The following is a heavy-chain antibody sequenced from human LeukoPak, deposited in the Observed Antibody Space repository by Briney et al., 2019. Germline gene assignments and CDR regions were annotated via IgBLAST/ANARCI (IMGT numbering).Heavy chain of an antibody. CDR1: GFTFSSYG. V-gene: IGHV3-30*18. CDR3: AKHYDTHAFDI. D-gene: IGHD3-22*01. Sequence: GGSLRLSCAASGFTFSSYGMHWVRQAPGKGLEWVAIISYDGSNKYYADSVQGRFTISRDNSKNTLYLQMNSLKAEDTAVYYCAKHYDTHAFDIWGQGTLVTVSS. J-gene: IGHJ3*02. CDR2: ISYDGSNK.